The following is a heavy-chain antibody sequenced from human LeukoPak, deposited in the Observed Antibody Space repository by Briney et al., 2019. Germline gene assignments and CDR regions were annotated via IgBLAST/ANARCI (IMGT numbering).Heavy chain of an antibody. D-gene: IGHD5-18*01. CDR2: INHSGST. CDR3: ARQAYGDTAFFDY. Sequence: SETLSLTCAVYGGSFSGYYWSWIRQPPGKGLEWIGEINHSGSTNYNPSLKSRVTISVDTSKNQFSLKLSSVTAADTAVYYCARQAYGDTAFFDYWGQGTLVTVSS. V-gene: IGHV4-34*01. J-gene: IGHJ4*02. CDR1: GGSFSGYY.